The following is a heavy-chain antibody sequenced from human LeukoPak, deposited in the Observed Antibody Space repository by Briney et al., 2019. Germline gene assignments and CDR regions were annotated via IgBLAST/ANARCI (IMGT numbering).Heavy chain of an antibody. Sequence: GASVKVSFKASGYTFTTYGITWVRQAPGQGLEWMGWISAYNGNTNYAQKLQGRVTMTTDTSTSTAYMELRSLRSDDTAVYYCARGHWEGSGSYYHDQDSWGQGTLVTVSS. CDR1: GYTFTTYG. J-gene: IGHJ4*02. D-gene: IGHD3-10*01. V-gene: IGHV1-18*01. CDR2: ISAYNGNT. CDR3: ARGHWEGSGSYYHDQDS.